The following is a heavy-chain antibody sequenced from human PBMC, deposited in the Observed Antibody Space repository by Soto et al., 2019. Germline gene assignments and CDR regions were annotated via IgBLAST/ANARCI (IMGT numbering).Heavy chain of an antibody. CDR1: GGSFSGYY. Sequence: ETLSLTCAVYGGSFSGYYWSWIRQPPGKGLEWIGEIDHSGSTNYNPSLKSRVTISVDTSKNQFSLKLKSVTAADTAVYYCARGTIFGVVLTFDSWGHGTLVTVSS. V-gene: IGHV4-34*01. J-gene: IGHJ4*01. CDR2: IDHSGST. D-gene: IGHD3-3*01. CDR3: ARGTIFGVVLTFDS.